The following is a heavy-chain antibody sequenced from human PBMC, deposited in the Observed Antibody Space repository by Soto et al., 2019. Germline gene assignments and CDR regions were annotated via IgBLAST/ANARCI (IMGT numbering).Heavy chain of an antibody. J-gene: IGHJ6*02. CDR2: IKQDGSEK. V-gene: IGHV3-7*05. Sequence: PGGSLRLSCAASGFTFSSYWMSWVRQAPGKGLEWVANIKQDGSEKYYVDSVKGRFTISKDNAKNSLYLQMNSLRAEDTAVYYCARDTGTRYYDYVWGSYRSDYYYGMDVWGQGTTVTVSS. D-gene: IGHD3-16*02. CDR3: ARDTGTRYYDYVWGSYRSDYYYGMDV. CDR1: GFTFSSYW.